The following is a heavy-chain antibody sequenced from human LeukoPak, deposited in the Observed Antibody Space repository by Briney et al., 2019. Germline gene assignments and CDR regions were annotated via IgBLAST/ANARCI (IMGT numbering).Heavy chain of an antibody. CDR3: AASSGVTLGRF. Sequence: SETLSLTCTVSGVSIGSGTHYYNWIRQHPGKGLEWIGYIYHTGITSYNPSLKSRVIMSVGTSINQVSLKLSSLTAADTAVYYCAASSGVTLGRFWGQGTLVSVSS. CDR1: GVSIGSGTHY. CDR2: IYHTGIT. D-gene: IGHD3-16*01. V-gene: IGHV4-31*03. J-gene: IGHJ4*02.